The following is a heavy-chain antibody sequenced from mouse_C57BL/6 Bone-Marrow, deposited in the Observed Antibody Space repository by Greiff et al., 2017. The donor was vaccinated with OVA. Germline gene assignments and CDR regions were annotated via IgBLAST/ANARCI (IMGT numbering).Heavy chain of an antibody. CDR1: GYSITSGYY. Sequence: EVKLVESGPGLVKPSQSLSLTCSVTGYSITSGYYWNWIRQFPGNKLEWMGYISYDGSNNYNPSLKNRISITRDTSKNQFFLKLNSVTTEDTATYYCANSNSAYWGQGTLVTVSA. CDR3: ANSNSAY. D-gene: IGHD2-5*01. CDR2: ISYDGSN. V-gene: IGHV3-6*01. J-gene: IGHJ3*01.